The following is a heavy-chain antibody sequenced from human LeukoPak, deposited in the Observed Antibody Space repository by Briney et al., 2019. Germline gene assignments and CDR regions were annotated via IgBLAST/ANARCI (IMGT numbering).Heavy chain of an antibody. Sequence: GGSLRLSCAASGFTFSSYSMNWVRQAPGKGLEWVSGISWNSGSIGYADSVKGRFTISRDNAKNSLYLQMNSLRAEDTALYYCALPDYWGQGTLVTVSS. CDR1: GFTFSSYS. J-gene: IGHJ4*02. CDR2: ISWNSGSI. CDR3: ALPDY. V-gene: IGHV3-9*01.